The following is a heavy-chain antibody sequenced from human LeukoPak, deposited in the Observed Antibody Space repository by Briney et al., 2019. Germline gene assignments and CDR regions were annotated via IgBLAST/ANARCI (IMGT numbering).Heavy chain of an antibody. CDR2: IKQDGSEK. V-gene: IGHV3-7*01. J-gene: IGHJ6*02. CDR1: GFTFSSYW. Sequence: GGSLRLSCAASGFTFSSYWMSWVRQAPGKGLEWVANIKQDGSEKYYVDSVKGRFTISRDNAKNSLYLQMNSLRAEDTAVYYCARDPGYYGSGSYHDYYYGMDVWGQGTSVTVSS. D-gene: IGHD3-10*01. CDR3: ARDPGYYGSGSYHDYYYGMDV.